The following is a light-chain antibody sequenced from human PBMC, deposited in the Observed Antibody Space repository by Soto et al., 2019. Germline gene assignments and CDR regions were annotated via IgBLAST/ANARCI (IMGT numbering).Light chain of an antibody. Sequence: EVVLTQSPATLSVSPGERATLSCRTSQSVGNNLAWYQQKPGQAPRLLMYGAFIRAPGLPVRFRGTGSGTDFTLTISSLEPEDFAVYYCQQRYSGWTFGQGTKVDIK. CDR3: QQRYSGWT. J-gene: IGKJ1*01. CDR1: QSVGNN. V-gene: IGKV3-11*01. CDR2: GAF.